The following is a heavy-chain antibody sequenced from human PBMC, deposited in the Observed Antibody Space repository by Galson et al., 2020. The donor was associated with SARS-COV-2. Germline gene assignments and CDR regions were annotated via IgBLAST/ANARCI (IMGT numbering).Heavy chain of an antibody. Sequence: SETLSLTCSVSNYSINSGYFWGWIRQPPGKGLEWIGSVYRTGSSYYNRSLKSQVAISLDTSNNQVSLKVTSVTAADTAVYYCVREGGSVTTGESYFDYWGQGTLVTVSS. CDR3: VREGGSVTTGESYFDY. V-gene: IGHV4-38-2*02. CDR1: NYSINSGYF. J-gene: IGHJ4*02. CDR2: VYRTGSS. D-gene: IGHD4-17*01.